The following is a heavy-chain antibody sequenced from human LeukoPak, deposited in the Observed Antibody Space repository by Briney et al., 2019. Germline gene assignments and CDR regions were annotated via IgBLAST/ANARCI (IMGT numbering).Heavy chain of an antibody. J-gene: IGHJ4*02. D-gene: IGHD3-22*01. CDR3: ARDLLRTGGSGYYLDY. CDR2: IIPILGIA. V-gene: IGHV1-69*04. Sequence: ASVKVSCKASGGTFSSYAISWVRQAPGQGLEWMGRIIPILGIANYAQKFQGRVTITADKSTSTAYMELSSLRSEDTAVYYCARDLLRTGGSGYYLDYWGQGTLVTVSS. CDR1: GGTFSSYA.